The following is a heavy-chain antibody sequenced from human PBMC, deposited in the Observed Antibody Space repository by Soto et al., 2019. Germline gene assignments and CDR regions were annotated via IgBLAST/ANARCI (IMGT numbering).Heavy chain of an antibody. V-gene: IGHV5-51*01. D-gene: IGHD4-17*01. Sequence: PGESLKISCKGSGYSFTSYWIGWVRQMPGKGLEWMGIIYPGDSDTRYSPSFQGQATISADKSISTAYLQWSSLKASDTAMYYCARHTQSYGDYRYYFDYWGQGTLVTVSS. CDR2: IYPGDSDT. J-gene: IGHJ4*02. CDR1: GYSFTSYW. CDR3: ARHTQSYGDYRYYFDY.